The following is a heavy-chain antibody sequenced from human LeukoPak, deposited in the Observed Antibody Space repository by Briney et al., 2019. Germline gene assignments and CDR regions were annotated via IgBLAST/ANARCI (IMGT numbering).Heavy chain of an antibody. CDR2: IIPIFGTA. CDR1: GGTFSSYA. CDR3: AIVYYYDSSGSYYFDY. Sequence: SVKVSCKASGGTFSSYAISWVRQAPGQGLEWMGGIIPIFGTANYAQKFQGRVTITADKSTSTAYMELSSLRSEDTAVYYCAIVYYYDSSGSYYFDYWGQGTLVTVSS. J-gene: IGHJ4*02. V-gene: IGHV1-69*06. D-gene: IGHD3-22*01.